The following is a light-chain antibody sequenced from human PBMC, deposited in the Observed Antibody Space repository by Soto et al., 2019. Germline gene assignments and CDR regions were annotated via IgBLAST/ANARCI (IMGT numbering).Light chain of an antibody. V-gene: IGKV3-15*01. CDR3: QQYNNWPPWT. CDR2: GAS. Sequence: EIVITQYPDTLSVSPGERDSLSCRASQSVGSNLAWYQQKPGQAPRLLIYGASTRATGIPARFSGSGSVTEFTLTISSLQSEDFAVYYCQQYNNWPPWTFGQGTKVDIK. J-gene: IGKJ1*01. CDR1: QSVGSN.